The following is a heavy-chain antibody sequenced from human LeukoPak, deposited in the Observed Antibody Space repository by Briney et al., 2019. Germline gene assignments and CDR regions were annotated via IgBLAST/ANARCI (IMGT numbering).Heavy chain of an antibody. CDR1: GFTFSSYS. V-gene: IGHV3-21*01. D-gene: IGHD3-3*01. J-gene: IGHJ3*02. Sequence: GGSLRLSCAASGFTFSSYSMNWVRQAPGKGLGWVSSISSSSSYIYYADSVKGRFTISRDNAKNSLYLQMNSLRAEDTAVYHCARETPYYDFWSAPGNGAFDIWGQGTMVTVSS. CDR2: ISSSSSYI. CDR3: ARETPYYDFWSAPGNGAFDI.